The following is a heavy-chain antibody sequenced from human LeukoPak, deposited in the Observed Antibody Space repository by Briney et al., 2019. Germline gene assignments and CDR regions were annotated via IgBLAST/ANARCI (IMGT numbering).Heavy chain of an antibody. CDR2: INHSGST. Sequence: SETLSLTCADYGGSFSGYYWSWIRQPPGKGLEWIGEINHSGSTNYNPSLKSRVTISVDTSKNQFSLKLSSVTAADTAVYYCARGLMYYDILTGYTSADAFDIWGQGTMVTVSS. CDR3: ARGLMYYDILTGYTSADAFDI. J-gene: IGHJ3*02. CDR1: GGSFSGYY. D-gene: IGHD3-9*01. V-gene: IGHV4-34*01.